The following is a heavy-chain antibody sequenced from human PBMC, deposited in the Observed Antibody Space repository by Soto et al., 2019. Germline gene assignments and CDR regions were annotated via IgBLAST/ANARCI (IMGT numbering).Heavy chain of an antibody. D-gene: IGHD2-2*01. CDR2: ISGTGVPT. J-gene: IGHJ5*02. Sequence: EVQLLESGGGLVHAGGALRLSSAASGLDFSSYAMTWVRQAPGKGLECISLISGTGVPTLYAEAVKGRFSVSRDNSPGALFLEMIYLGVDSTAMYYSAKSFCSSSICFFLGVDPWGPGTLVTVSS. CDR3: AKSFCSSSICFFLGVDP. V-gene: IGHV3-23*01. CDR1: GLDFSSYA.